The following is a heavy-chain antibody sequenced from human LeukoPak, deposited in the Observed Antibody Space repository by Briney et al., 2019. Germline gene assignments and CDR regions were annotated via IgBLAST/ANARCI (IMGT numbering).Heavy chain of an antibody. Sequence: GGTLRLSCAASGFTFSSYGMSWVRQAPGKGLEWVSAISGSGGSTYYADSVKGRFTISRDNSKNTLYLQMNSLRAEDTAVYYCARDLRYYYYYMDVWGKGTTVTVSS. CDR2: ISGSGGST. CDR3: ARDLRYYYYYMDV. CDR1: GFTFSSYG. J-gene: IGHJ6*03. V-gene: IGHV3-23*01.